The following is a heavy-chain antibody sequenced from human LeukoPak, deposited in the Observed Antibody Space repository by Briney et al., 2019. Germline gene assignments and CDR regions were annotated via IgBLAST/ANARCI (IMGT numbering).Heavy chain of an antibody. J-gene: IGHJ4*02. CDR3: ARQGSGYNWNRALDY. D-gene: IGHD1-1*01. Sequence: GESLKISCKGSGYSFTNYWIGWVRQMPGKGLEWVAIIYPGDSDTRYSPSFQGQVTISADKSINTAYLQWSSLKASDTAMYYCARQGSGYNWNRALDYWGQGTLVTVSS. CDR2: IYPGDSDT. V-gene: IGHV5-51*01. CDR1: GYSFTNYW.